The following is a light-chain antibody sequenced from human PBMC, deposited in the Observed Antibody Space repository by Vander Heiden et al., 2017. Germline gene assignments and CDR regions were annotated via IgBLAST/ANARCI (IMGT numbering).Light chain of an antibody. Sequence: DIYMTQSPSSVSAYLGDRVSITCRASQNIKKWLAWYQQKPGKAPKFLISGASSLQSGVPSRFSASGSGTYFTLTITSLQPEDFATYYCLQDYTFPWTLGQGTKVEVK. V-gene: IGKV1-12*01. CDR2: GAS. CDR1: QNIKKW. CDR3: LQDYTFPWT. J-gene: IGKJ1*01.